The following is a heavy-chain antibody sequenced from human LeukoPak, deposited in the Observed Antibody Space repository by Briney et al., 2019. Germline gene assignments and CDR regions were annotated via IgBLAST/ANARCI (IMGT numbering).Heavy chain of an antibody. Sequence: GGSLRLSCAASGFTFGGYWMSWVRQAPGKGLEWVANIKQDGSEKYYVDSVKGRFTISRDNSKNTLYLQMNSLRAEDTAVYYCAKGLGRPSIAVTRDFQHWGQGTLVTVSS. CDR3: AKGLGRPSIAVTRDFQH. J-gene: IGHJ1*01. D-gene: IGHD6-19*01. V-gene: IGHV3-7*01. CDR2: IKQDGSEK. CDR1: GFTFGGYW.